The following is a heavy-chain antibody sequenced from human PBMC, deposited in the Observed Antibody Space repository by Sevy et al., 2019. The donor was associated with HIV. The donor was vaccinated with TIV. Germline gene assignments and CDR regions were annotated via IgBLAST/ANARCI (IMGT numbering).Heavy chain of an antibody. J-gene: IGHJ6*03. Sequence: SETLSLTCTVSGGSISSYYWSWIRQPAGKGLEWIGRIYTSGSTNYNPSLKSRVTMSVDTSKNQFSLKLSSVTAADTAVYYCARDRIQQLVPYYYYYYMDVWGKGTTVTVSS. CDR3: ARDRIQQLVPYYYYYYMDV. D-gene: IGHD6-13*01. CDR2: IYTSGST. CDR1: GGSISSYY. V-gene: IGHV4-4*07.